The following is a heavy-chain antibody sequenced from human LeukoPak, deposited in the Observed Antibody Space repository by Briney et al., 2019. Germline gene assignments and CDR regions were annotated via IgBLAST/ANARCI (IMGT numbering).Heavy chain of an antibody. D-gene: IGHD1-20*01. J-gene: IGHJ4*02. CDR1: GFTISNSA. Sequence: PGGSLRLSCAVPGFTISNSAMSWVRQAPGKGLEWVSSISGHVQSTYYADSVRGRLTISRDDSKNTLYLQMNNLRADDTAFYYCANHRTPGRYNWNYFDYWGQGTLVAVSS. CDR3: ANHRTPGRYNWNYFDY. CDR2: ISGHVQST. V-gene: IGHV3-23*01.